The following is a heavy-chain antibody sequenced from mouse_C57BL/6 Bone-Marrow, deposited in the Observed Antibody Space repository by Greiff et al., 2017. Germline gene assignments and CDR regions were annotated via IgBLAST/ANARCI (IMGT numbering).Heavy chain of an antibody. Sequence: VQLQQPGAELVKPGASVKLSCKASGYTFTSYWMHWVKQRPGQGLEWIGMIHPNSGSTNYNEKFKSKATLTVDKSSSTAYMQLSSLTSEDSAVYYCARKRFYYDYAAGFAYWGQGTLVTVSA. D-gene: IGHD2-4*01. V-gene: IGHV1-64*01. J-gene: IGHJ3*01. CDR3: ARKRFYYDYAAGFAY. CDR2: IHPNSGST. CDR1: GYTFTSYW.